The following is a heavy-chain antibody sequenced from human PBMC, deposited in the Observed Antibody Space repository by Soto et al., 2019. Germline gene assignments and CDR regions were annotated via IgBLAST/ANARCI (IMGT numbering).Heavy chain of an antibody. J-gene: IGHJ5*02. D-gene: IGHD2-8*01. Sequence: QLQLQESGPGLVKPSETLSLTCTVSGGSISSSSYYWGWIRQPPGKGLAWIGSIYYSGSTYYNPSLKSRVTISVDTSKNQFSLKLSSVTAADTAVYYCARKGTVYAPNWFDPWGQGTLVTVSS. CDR1: GGSISSSSYY. CDR2: IYYSGST. V-gene: IGHV4-39*01. CDR3: ARKGTVYAPNWFDP.